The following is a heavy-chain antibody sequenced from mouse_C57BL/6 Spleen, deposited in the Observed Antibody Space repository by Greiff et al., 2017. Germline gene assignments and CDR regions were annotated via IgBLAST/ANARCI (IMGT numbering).Heavy chain of an antibody. J-gene: IGHJ2*01. CDR3: ARDRVYFDY. CDR1: GYSITSGYY. V-gene: IGHV3-6*01. CDR2: ISYDGSN. Sequence: VQLQQSGPGLVKPSQSLSLTCSVTGYSITSGYYWNWIRQFPGNKLEWMGYISYDGSNNYNPSLKNRISITRDTSKNQFFLKLNSVTTEDTATYYCARDRVYFDYWGQGTTLTVSS.